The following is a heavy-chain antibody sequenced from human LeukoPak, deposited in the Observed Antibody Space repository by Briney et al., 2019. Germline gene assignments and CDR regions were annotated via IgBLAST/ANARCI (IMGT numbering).Heavy chain of an antibody. CDR2: ISSSSTTI. Sequence: GGSLRLSCAASGFIFSSYGMHWVRQAPGKGLEWVSYISSSSTTIYYADSVKGRFTISRDNAKNSLYLQMNSLRAEDTAVYYCARVLHKRNYDSSTYYGYWGQGTLVTVSS. V-gene: IGHV3-48*01. CDR1: GFIFSSYG. D-gene: IGHD3-22*01. J-gene: IGHJ4*02. CDR3: ARVLHKRNYDSSTYYGY.